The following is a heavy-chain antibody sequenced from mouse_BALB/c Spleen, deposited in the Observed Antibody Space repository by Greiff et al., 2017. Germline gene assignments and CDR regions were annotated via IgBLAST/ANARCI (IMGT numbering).Heavy chain of an antibody. CDR1: GYTFTSYW. CDR3: TRGNHYYGDY. D-gene: IGHD1-2*01. CDR2: IYPGNSDT. J-gene: IGHJ2*01. V-gene: IGHV1-5*01. Sequence: EVQLQQSGAVLARPGASVKMSCKASGYTFTSYWMHWVKQRPGQGLEWIGAIYPGNSDTSYNQKFKGKAKLTAVTSTSTAYMELSSLTNEDSAVYYCTRGNHYYGDYWGQGTTLTVSS.